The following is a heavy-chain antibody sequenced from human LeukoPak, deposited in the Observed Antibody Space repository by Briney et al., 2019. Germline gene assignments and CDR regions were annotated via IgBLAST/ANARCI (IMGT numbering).Heavy chain of an antibody. J-gene: IGHJ4*02. CDR2: VCNSGNT. CDR1: GVSISSFC. D-gene: IGHD2-2*01. V-gene: IGHV4-4*07. CDR3: ARGEAVPAAMGDLFDY. Sequence: PSETLSLTCTFSGVSISSFCWSWIRQPATKGLEWISRVCNSGNTNYNPSLRSRVIMSIDTSKNQLSLDLSSVTAADTAVYHCARGEAVPAAMGDLFDYWGQGTLVTVSS.